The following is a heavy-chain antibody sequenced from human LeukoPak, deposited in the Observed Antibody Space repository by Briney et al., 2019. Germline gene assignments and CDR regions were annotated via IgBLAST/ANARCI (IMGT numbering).Heavy chain of an antibody. D-gene: IGHD2-8*01. CDR3: ARDNGNKYYFDY. Sequence: GGSLRLSCAASGFMFSDYFMSWTRQAPGKELEWISYISSNSRYTKYADSVKGRFTISRDNAKKSLYLQMSSLRAEDTAVYYCARDNGNKYYFDYWGQGTLVTVSS. CDR2: ISSNSRYT. CDR1: GFMFSDYF. J-gene: IGHJ4*02. V-gene: IGHV3-11*05.